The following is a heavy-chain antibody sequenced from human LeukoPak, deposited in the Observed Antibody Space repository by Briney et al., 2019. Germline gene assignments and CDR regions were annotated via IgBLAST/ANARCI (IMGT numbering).Heavy chain of an antibody. CDR3: ARDYRGSGSNYYYGMDV. D-gene: IGHD3-10*01. Sequence: GGSLRLSCAASGFTFGNYAMSWVRQTAGKGLEWVSVIYSGGSTYYADSVKGRLTISRDSSKNTLYLQMNSLRAEDTAVYYCARDYRGSGSNYYYGMDVWGQGTTVTVSS. CDR2: IYSGGST. CDR1: GFTFGNYA. J-gene: IGHJ6*02. V-gene: IGHV3-66*01.